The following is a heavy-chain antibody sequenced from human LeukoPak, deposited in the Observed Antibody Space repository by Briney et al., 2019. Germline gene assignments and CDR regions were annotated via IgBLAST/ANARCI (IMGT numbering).Heavy chain of an antibody. Sequence: SVKVSCKASGGTFSSYAISWVRQAPGQGLGWMGGIIPIFGTTNYAQKFQGRVTITTDESTSTAYMELSSLRSEDTAVYYCARGEVDTTMITATPLNYWGQGTLVTVSS. J-gene: IGHJ4*02. CDR3: ARGEVDTTMITATPLNY. CDR2: IIPIFGTT. V-gene: IGHV1-69*05. CDR1: GGTFSSYA. D-gene: IGHD5-18*01.